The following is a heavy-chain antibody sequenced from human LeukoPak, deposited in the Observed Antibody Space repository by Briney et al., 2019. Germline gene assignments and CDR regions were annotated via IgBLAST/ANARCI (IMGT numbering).Heavy chain of an antibody. CDR3: ARGSGSFSGGFVY. Sequence: GRSLRLSCAASGFTFSSYGMHWVRQTPGKGLEWVTIIWSDGTNKYYADSVKGRFTISRDNSKNTLYLQMNSLRAEDTAVYYCARGSGSFSGGFVYWGQGTLVTVSS. J-gene: IGHJ4*02. V-gene: IGHV3-33*01. CDR2: IWSDGTNK. CDR1: GFTFSSYG. D-gene: IGHD1-26*01.